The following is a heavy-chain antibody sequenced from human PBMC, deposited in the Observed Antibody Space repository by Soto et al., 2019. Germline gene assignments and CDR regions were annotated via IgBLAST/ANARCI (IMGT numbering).Heavy chain of an antibody. Sequence: QVQLQESGPGLVKPSQTLSLTCTVSGGSISSGDYYWSWIRQPPGKGLEWIGYIYYSGSTYYNPSLKSRVTISVDTSKNQFSLKLSSVTAADTAVYYCAAGGDVVVTAIKDWYFDLWGRGTLVTVSS. D-gene: IGHD2-21*02. V-gene: IGHV4-30-4*01. CDR3: AAGGDVVVTAIKDWYFDL. J-gene: IGHJ2*01. CDR2: IYYSGST. CDR1: GGSISSGDYY.